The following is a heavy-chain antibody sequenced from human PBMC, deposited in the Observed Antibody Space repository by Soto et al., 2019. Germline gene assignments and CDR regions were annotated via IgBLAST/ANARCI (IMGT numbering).Heavy chain of an antibody. D-gene: IGHD6-13*01. J-gene: IGHJ4*02. Sequence: WGSLRLSCAASGFTFISYGIHLFRQSPFKGLEWVAVISYDGSNKYYADSVKGRFTISRDNSKNTLYLQMNSLRAEDTAVYYCAKSFIAAAGKEGYFDYWGQGTLVTVSS. V-gene: IGHV3-30*18. CDR2: ISYDGSNK. CDR3: AKSFIAAAGKEGYFDY. CDR1: GFTFISYG.